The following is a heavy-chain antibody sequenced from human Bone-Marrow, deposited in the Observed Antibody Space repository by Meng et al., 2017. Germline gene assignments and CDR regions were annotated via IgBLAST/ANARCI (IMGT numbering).Heavy chain of an antibody. D-gene: IGHD6-13*01. Sequence: GESLKISCKGSGYSFTSYWIGWVRQMPGKGLEWLGIIYPGDSDTRYSPSFQGQITISADKSISTAYLQWSSLKASDTAMYYCARPQGYSSSWGISAFDIWGQGTMVTVSS. CDR3: ARPQGYSSSWGISAFDI. CDR1: GYSFTSYW. J-gene: IGHJ3*02. V-gene: IGHV5-51*01. CDR2: IYPGDSDT.